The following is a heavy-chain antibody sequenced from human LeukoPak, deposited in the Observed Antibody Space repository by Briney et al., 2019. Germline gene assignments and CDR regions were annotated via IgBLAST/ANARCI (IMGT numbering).Heavy chain of an antibody. D-gene: IGHD2-15*01. CDR2: IYYSGST. Sequence: SETLSLTCTVSGGSVSTYCWNWIRQPPGKGLEWIGYIYYSGSTNYNPSLKSRLTISVDTSNNQFSLKLSSVTAADTAVYYCASTSGYCSGGNCYSARDYWGQGTLVTVSS. J-gene: IGHJ4*02. CDR1: GGSVSTYC. V-gene: IGHV4-59*02. CDR3: ASTSGYCSGGNCYSARDY.